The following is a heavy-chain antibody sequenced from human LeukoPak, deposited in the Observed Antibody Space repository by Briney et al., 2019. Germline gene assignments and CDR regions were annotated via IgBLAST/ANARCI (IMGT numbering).Heavy chain of an antibody. J-gene: IGHJ4*02. CDR1: GFTFSSYG. D-gene: IGHD3-9*01. CDR2: ISDSGDST. V-gene: IGHV3-23*01. CDR3: AKGIPLTVFDY. Sequence: PGGSLRLSCAASGFTFSSYGMSWVRRAPGKGLEWVSSISDSGDSTYYADSVKGRFTFSRDNSKNTLYLQMNSLRAEDTAVYYCAKGIPLTVFDYWGQGTLVTVSS.